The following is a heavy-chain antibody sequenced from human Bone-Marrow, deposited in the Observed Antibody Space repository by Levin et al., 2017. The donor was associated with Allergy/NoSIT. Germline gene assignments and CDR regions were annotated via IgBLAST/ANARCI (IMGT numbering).Heavy chain of an antibody. D-gene: IGHD3-10*01. CDR3: AKQPQTGGMDV. V-gene: IGHV3-30*18. J-gene: IGHJ6*02. CDR1: GFTFSSRA. Sequence: GESLKISCAASGFTFSSRAMHWVRQAPGKGLEWVAVISNDGTNKYFGDSVKGRFTVSRDNFKNTLYLQINSLRPEDTAVYYCAKQPQTGGMDVWGQGTTVIVFS. CDR2: ISNDGTNK.